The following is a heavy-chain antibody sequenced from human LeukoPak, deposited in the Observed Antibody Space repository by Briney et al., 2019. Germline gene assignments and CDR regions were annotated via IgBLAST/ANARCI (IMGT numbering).Heavy chain of an antibody. CDR1: GFTFSSYA. J-gene: IGHJ3*02. CDR2: ILHDGSNE. CDR3: ARGDSILVAVSSDAFDI. Sequence: GGSLRLSCAASGFTFSSYAMHWVHQAPGKGLEWVAVILHDGSNEFYGDAVKGRFTITRDNSENTLHLQMNRVRTEDTAIYYCARGDSILVAVSSDAFDIWGQGTMVTVSS. V-gene: IGHV3-30*04. D-gene: IGHD2-8*01.